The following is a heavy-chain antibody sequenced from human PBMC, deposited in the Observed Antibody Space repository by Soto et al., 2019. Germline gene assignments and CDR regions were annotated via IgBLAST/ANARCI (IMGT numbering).Heavy chain of an antibody. V-gene: IGHV3-15*07. CDR3: APGSHSPLIVGRFDY. J-gene: IGHJ4*01. CDR2: IKRKTDGGTT. CDR1: GFTFSNAW. Sequence: EVQLVESGGGLVKPGGSLRLSCAASGFTFSNAWINWVRQAPGKGLEWVGRIKRKTDGGTTDFAAPVKGRFAISRDDSKNIGELQMNNLKNEETGIYFCAPGSHSPLIVGRFDYWGHGTLVTVSS. D-gene: IGHD3-22*01.